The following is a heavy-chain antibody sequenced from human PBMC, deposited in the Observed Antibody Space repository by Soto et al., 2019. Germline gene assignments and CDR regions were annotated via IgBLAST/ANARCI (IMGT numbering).Heavy chain of an antibody. D-gene: IGHD2-2*01. CDR3: ARVVVVVPAAPRGWFDP. J-gene: IGHJ5*02. CDR2: ISAYNGNT. Sequence: QVQLVQSGAEVKKPGASVKVSCKASGYTFTSYGISWVRQAPGQGLEWMGWISAYNGNTNYAQKLQGRVTMTTDTSKSTAYMELRSLRSDDTAVYYCARVVVVVPAAPRGWFDPWGQGTLVTVSS. CDR1: GYTFTSYG. V-gene: IGHV1-18*04.